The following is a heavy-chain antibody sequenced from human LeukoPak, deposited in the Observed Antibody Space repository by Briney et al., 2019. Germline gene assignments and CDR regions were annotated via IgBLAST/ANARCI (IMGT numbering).Heavy chain of an antibody. Sequence: PGGSLRLSCAPSGFTFNNYPMSWVRRAPGKGLEWVSVIGSSGGSTHYADSVKGRFTISRDNSRNTLSLQMNSLRAEDTAVYYCAKDPSDYVGAFDIWGQGTMVSVSS. CDR3: AKDPSDYVGAFDI. CDR1: GFTFNNYP. CDR2: IGSSGGST. V-gene: IGHV3-23*01. J-gene: IGHJ3*02. D-gene: IGHD4-23*01.